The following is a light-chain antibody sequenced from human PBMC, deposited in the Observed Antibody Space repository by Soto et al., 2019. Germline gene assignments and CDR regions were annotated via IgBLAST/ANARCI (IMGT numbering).Light chain of an antibody. Sequence: QLVLTQPPSVSGAPGQRVTISCTGSSSNIGAGYDVQWYQQLPGTAPKLLIYGNSNRPSGVPDRFSGSKSGTSASLAITGLQAEDEGDYHCQSYDSSLSGVVFGGGTKLTVL. J-gene: IGLJ2*01. V-gene: IGLV1-40*01. CDR2: GNS. CDR3: QSYDSSLSGVV. CDR1: SSNIGAGYD.